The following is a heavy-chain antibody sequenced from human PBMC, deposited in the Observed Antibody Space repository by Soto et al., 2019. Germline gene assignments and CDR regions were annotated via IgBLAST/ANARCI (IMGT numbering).Heavy chain of an antibody. CDR2: IYYSGST. CDR3: ARMTTVTNNGLDP. J-gene: IGHJ5*02. CDR1: GGSISSGGYY. Sequence: SETLSLTCTVSGGSISSGGYYWSWIRQHPGKGLEWIGYIYYSGSTYYNPSLKSRVTISVDTSKNQFSLKLSSVTAADTAVYYCARMTTVTNNGLDPLGEGTLVTVSS. D-gene: IGHD4-4*01. V-gene: IGHV4-31*03.